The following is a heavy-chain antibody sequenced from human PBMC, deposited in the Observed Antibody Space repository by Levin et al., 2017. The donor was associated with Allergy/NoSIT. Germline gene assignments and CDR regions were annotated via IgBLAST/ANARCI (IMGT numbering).Heavy chain of an antibody. CDR1: GFTFSSYG. CDR3: AKDASIAARPPRGFVY. Sequence: PGGSLRLSCAASGFTFSSYGMHWVRQAPGKGLEWVAVISYDGSNKYYADSVKGRFTISRDNSKNTLYLQMNSLRAEDTAVYYCAKDASIAARPPRGFVYWGQGTLVTVSS. V-gene: IGHV3-30*18. J-gene: IGHJ4*02. CDR2: ISYDGSNK. D-gene: IGHD6-6*01.